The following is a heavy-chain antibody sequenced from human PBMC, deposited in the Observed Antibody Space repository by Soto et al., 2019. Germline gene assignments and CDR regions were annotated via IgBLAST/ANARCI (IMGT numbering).Heavy chain of an antibody. V-gene: IGHV4-31*03. CDR3: ARGKDDFWSGYLYYFDY. CDR2: IYYSGST. Sequence: QVQLQESGPGLVKPSQTLSLTCTVSGGSISSGGYYWSWIRQHPGKGLEWIGYIYYSGSTYYNPSLKSRVTISVDTSKNQFSLKLSSVTAADTAVYYCARGKDDFWSGYLYYFDYWGQGTLVTVSS. J-gene: IGHJ4*02. CDR1: GGSISSGGYY. D-gene: IGHD3-3*01.